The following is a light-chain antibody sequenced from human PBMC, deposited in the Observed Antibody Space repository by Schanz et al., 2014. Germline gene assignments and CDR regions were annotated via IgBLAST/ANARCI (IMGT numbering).Light chain of an antibody. CDR1: QSVTNY. Sequence: EIVLTQSPVTLSLSPGERATLSCRASQSVTNYLAWYQQKPGQAPRLLMYGASSRATGIPDRFSGSGSGTDFTLTINRLEPEDFAVYYCQQYATSPLTFGQGTRLEIK. CDR2: GAS. V-gene: IGKV3-20*01. CDR3: QQYATSPLT. J-gene: IGKJ5*01.